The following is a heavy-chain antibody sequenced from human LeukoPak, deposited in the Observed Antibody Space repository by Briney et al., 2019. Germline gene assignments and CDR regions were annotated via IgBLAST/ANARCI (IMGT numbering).Heavy chain of an antibody. D-gene: IGHD5-18*01. CDR3: ARGYVDTAMVLRFDY. J-gene: IGHJ4*02. CDR1: GFTVSSNY. V-gene: IGHV3-66*02. Sequence: GGSLRLSCAASGFTVSSNYMSWVRQAPGKGLEWVSVIYSGGSTYYADSVKGRFTISRDNSKNTLYLQMNSLRAEDTAVYYCARGYVDTAMVLRFDYWGQGTLVTVSS. CDR2: IYSGGST.